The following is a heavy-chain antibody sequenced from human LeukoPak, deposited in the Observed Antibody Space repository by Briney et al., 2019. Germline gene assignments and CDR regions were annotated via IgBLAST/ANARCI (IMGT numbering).Heavy chain of an antibody. V-gene: IGHV3-33*01. CDR1: GFTFSSYG. J-gene: IGHJ4*02. CDR2: IWYDGSNK. Sequence: GRSLRLSCAASGFTFSSYGMHWVRQAPGKGLEWVAVIWYDGSNKYYADSVKGRFTIYRDNSKNTLYLQMNSLRAEDTAVYYCARDGSGWFIDYWGQGTLVTVSS. D-gene: IGHD6-19*01. CDR3: ARDGSGWFIDY.